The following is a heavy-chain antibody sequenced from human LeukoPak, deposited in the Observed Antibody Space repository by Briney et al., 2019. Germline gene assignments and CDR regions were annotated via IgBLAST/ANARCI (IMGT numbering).Heavy chain of an antibody. Sequence: SETLSLTCAVYGGSFSGYYWSWTRQPPGKGLEWIGEINHSGSTNYNPSLKSRVTISVDTSKNQFSLKLSSVTAADTAVYYCARYYGSGSYHFDYWGQGTLVTVSS. CDR3: ARYYGSGSYHFDY. CDR2: INHSGST. V-gene: IGHV4-34*01. J-gene: IGHJ4*02. CDR1: GGSFSGYY. D-gene: IGHD3-10*01.